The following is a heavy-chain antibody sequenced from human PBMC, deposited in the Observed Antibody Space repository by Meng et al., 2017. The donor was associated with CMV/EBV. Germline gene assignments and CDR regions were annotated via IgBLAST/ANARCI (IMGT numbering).Heavy chain of an antibody. CDR1: GFTFSSYA. CDR2: IYSGGSST. J-gene: IGHJ6*02. Sequence: GSLKISCAASGFTFSSYAMSWVRQAPGKGLEWVSVIYSGGSSTYYADSVKGRFTISRDNSKNTLYLQMNSLRAEDTAVYYCAKDLVIPLYSTPYYYGMDVWGQGTTVTVSS. CDR3: AKDLVIPLYSTPYYYGMDV. D-gene: IGHD4-11*01. V-gene: IGHV3-23*03.